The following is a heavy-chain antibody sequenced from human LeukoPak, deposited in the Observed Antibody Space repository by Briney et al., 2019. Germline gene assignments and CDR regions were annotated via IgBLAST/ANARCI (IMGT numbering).Heavy chain of an antibody. J-gene: IGHJ6*04. Sequence: KPSETLSLTCAVDGGSFSGFYWGWIRQTPGRGLEWIGEINHTGNTNYNPSLTDYNPSLKSRVTISVDSSKNQLSLKLSSVTAADTGVYYCARGSLTMVRGAMDVWGKGTTVTVSS. CDR1: GGSFSGFY. V-gene: IGHV4-34*01. CDR3: ARGSLTMVRGAMDV. CDR2: INHTGNT. D-gene: IGHD3-10*01.